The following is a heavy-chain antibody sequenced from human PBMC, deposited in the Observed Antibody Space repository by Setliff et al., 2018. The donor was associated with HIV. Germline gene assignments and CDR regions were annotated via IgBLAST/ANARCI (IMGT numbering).Heavy chain of an antibody. CDR3: ARLSTGFYYYYYGMDV. CDR2: IYPGDSDT. Sequence: PGESLKISCKGSGYSFTSYWIGWVRQMPGKGLEWMGIIYPGDSDTRYGPSFQGQVTISADKSISTAYLQWSSLKASDTAMYYCARLSTGFYYYYYGMDVWGQGTTVTVSS. V-gene: IGHV5-51*01. J-gene: IGHJ6*02. CDR1: GYSFTSYW. D-gene: IGHD3-9*01.